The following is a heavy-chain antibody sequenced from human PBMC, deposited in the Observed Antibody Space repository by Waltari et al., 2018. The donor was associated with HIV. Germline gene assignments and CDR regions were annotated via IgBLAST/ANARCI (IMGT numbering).Heavy chain of an antibody. V-gene: IGHV1-8*01. CDR3: ARGSMRCYSYGMAV. CDR2: LNPTSGNT. Sequence: QVQLVQAGAEVKKPGASVKVSCKASGYTFTSYDINWVRQATGQGLEWMGWLNPTSGNTGSAQKFHGRVTMTRNTSISTAYMELSRLRSEDTAVSYCARGSMRCYSYGMAVWRQGTTVTVSS. D-gene: IGHD2-8*01. CDR1: GYTFTSYD. J-gene: IGHJ6*02.